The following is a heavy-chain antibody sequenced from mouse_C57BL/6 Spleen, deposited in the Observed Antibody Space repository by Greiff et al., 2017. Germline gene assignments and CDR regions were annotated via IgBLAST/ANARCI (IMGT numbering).Heavy chain of an antibody. Sequence: EVMLVESGGGLVKPGGSLKLSCAASGFTFSSYAMSWVRQTPEKRLEWVATISDGGSYTYYPDNVKGRFTISRDNAKNNLYLQMSHLKSEETAMYYCAKDDYYGSRDAMDYWGQGTSVTVSS. D-gene: IGHD1-1*01. CDR1: GFTFSSYA. J-gene: IGHJ4*01. V-gene: IGHV5-4*01. CDR2: ISDGGSYT. CDR3: AKDDYYGSRDAMDY.